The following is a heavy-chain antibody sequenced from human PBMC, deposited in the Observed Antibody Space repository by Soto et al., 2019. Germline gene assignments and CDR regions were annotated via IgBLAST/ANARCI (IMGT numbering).Heavy chain of an antibody. Sequence: EVQLLESGGGLVQPGGSLRLSCAASGFTFSSYAMSWVRQAPGTGLEWVSTVSGSGESTNYADSVKGRFTISADNSKSTLHRHMNSLRGEDTAVSYCAQAPNLGVGPDSYYYYGMDVWGPGTTVTVSS. CDR3: AQAPNLGVGPDSYYYYGMDV. CDR2: VSGSGEST. CDR1: GFTFSSYA. J-gene: IGHJ6*02. D-gene: IGHD3-3*01. V-gene: IGHV3-23*01.